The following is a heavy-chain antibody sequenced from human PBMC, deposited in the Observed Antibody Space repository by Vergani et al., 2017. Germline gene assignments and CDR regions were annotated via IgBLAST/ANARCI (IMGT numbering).Heavy chain of an antibody. V-gene: IGHV1-69*08. Sequence: QVQLVQSGAEVKKPGSSVKVSCKASGATFRSNTISWVRQVPGQGLEWMGRIIPVLGKTKYAQDFQGRLTITADTSTSTAYMELTSLRSQDTAVYYWAREGNYYDSTGFGPGGSFDWGPGTLVTVSS. CDR1: GATFRSNT. J-gene: IGHJ4*02. D-gene: IGHD3-22*01. CDR2: IIPVLGKT. CDR3: AREGNYYDSTGFGPGGSFD.